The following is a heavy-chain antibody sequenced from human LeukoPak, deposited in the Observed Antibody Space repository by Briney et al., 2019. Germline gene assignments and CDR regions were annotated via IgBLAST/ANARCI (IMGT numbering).Heavy chain of an antibody. CDR1: GGSISSYY. CDR3: ARLNGGDYFDY. D-gene: IGHD4-23*01. Sequence: PSETLSLTCTVSGGSISSYYWSWIRQPPGKGLEWIGYIYYSGSTNYNPSLKSRVTISLDTSKNQFSLKLSSVTAADTAVYYCARLNGGDYFDYWGQGTLVTVSS. J-gene: IGHJ4*02. V-gene: IGHV4-59*08. CDR2: IYYSGST.